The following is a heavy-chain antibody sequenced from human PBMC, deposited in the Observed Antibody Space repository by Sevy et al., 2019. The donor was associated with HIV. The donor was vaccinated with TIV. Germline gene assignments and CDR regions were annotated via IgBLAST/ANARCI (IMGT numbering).Heavy chain of an antibody. V-gene: IGHV4-59*01. CDR3: AREATGAFAY. Sequence: SETLSFTCTVSGGSITTYYCSWIRQPPGKGLEWIGFIHYSGGTNYNPSLKSRLTISVDTSKNQFSLKLTSVTAADTAVYYCAREATGAFAYWGQGTLVTVSA. CDR1: GGSITTYY. J-gene: IGHJ4*02. D-gene: IGHD5-12*01. CDR2: IHYSGGT.